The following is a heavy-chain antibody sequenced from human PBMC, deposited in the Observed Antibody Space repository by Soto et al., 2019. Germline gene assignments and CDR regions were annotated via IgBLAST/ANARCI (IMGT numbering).Heavy chain of an antibody. CDR3: ARAREYYYGMDV. Sequence: QVQLVQSGAEVKKPGASVKVSCKASGYTFTSYDINWVRQATGQGLEWMGWMNPNSGNTGYAQKFQGRVTMTRNTSISTAYMVLSSLRSDDTAVYYCARAREYYYGMDVWGQGTTATVSS. V-gene: IGHV1-8*01. J-gene: IGHJ6*02. CDR2: MNPNSGNT. CDR1: GYTFTSYD.